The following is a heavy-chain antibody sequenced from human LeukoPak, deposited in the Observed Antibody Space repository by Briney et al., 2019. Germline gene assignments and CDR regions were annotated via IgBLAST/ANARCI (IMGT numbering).Heavy chain of an antibody. Sequence: ASVKVSCKASGFGLTDYGISWVRQAPGQGLEWVGWTSGDNTKANNAQKFQDRVFFTTDTSTSTAYMDLKSLSSDDSDVYYCARAFDQVWGRARRLDYWGQGTLVTVSS. CDR1: GFGLTDYG. J-gene: IGHJ4*02. CDR3: ARAFDQVWGRARRLDY. CDR2: TSGDNTKA. D-gene: IGHD3-16*01. V-gene: IGHV1-18*01.